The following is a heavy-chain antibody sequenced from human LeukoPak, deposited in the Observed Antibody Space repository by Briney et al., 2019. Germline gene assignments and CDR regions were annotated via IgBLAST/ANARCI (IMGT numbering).Heavy chain of an antibody. CDR3: TRNRPETPLGY. V-gene: IGHV3-21*04. CDR2: ISTSSSYI. J-gene: IGHJ4*02. CDR1: GFNFRSYS. D-gene: IGHD1-14*01. Sequence: GGSLRLSCAASGFNFRSYSMNWVRQAPGKGLEWVSFISTSSSYIFYADSVKGRFTISRDNAKNSLYLQMNSLRAEDTAMYHCTRNRPETPLGYWGQGTLVTVSS.